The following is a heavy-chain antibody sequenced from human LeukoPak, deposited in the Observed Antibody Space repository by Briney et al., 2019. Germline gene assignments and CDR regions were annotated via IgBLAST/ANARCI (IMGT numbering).Heavy chain of an antibody. V-gene: IGHV4-34*01. D-gene: IGHD6-19*01. J-gene: IGHJ4*02. CDR2: INHSGST. Sequence: SETLSLTCAVYGGSFSGYYWSWIRQPPGKGLEWIGEINHSGSTNYNPSLKSRVTISVDTSKNQFSLKLSSATAADTAVYYCAGGGIGWDSSGWYLYYFDYWGQGTLVTVSS. CDR1: GGSFSGYY. CDR3: AGGGIGWDSSGWYLYYFDY.